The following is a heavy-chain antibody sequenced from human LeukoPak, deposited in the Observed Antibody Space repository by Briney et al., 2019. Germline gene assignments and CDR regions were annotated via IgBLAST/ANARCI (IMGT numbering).Heavy chain of an antibody. CDR1: GDSVSSNSAA. Sequence: SQTLSLTCAISGDSVSSNSAAWNWIRQSPLRGLEWLGRTYYRSKWGNDYAVSVKSRITINPDTSKNQFSLQLNSVTPEDTAVYYCAGERLQLGAFDIWGPGTMVTVSS. J-gene: IGHJ3*02. V-gene: IGHV6-1*01. D-gene: IGHD5-24*01. CDR3: AGERLQLGAFDI. CDR2: TYYRSKWGN.